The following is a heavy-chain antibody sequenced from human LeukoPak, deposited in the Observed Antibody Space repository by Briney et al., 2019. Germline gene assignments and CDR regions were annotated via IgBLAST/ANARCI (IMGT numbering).Heavy chain of an antibody. D-gene: IGHD4-23*01. CDR1: GLTVSSTY. V-gene: IGHV3-66*01. Sequence: GGSLRLSCAASGLTVSSTYMSWVRQAPGKGLEWVAVIYSDGSTYYADSVKGRFTISRDNSKNTLYLQMNSLRAEDTAVYFCARRPDYGGTPTFDYWGQGTLVTVSS. CDR3: ARRPDYGGTPTFDY. CDR2: IYSDGST. J-gene: IGHJ4*02.